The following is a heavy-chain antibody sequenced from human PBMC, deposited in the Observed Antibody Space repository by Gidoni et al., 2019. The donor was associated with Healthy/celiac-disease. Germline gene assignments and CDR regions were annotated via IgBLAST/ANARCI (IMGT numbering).Heavy chain of an antibody. Sequence: KSRVTISVDTAKNQFSLKLSSVTAADTAVYYCARPSRSTSYYFDYWGQGTLVTVSS. CDR3: ARPSRSTSYYFDY. J-gene: IGHJ4*02. V-gene: IGHV4-34*01. D-gene: IGHD2-2*01.